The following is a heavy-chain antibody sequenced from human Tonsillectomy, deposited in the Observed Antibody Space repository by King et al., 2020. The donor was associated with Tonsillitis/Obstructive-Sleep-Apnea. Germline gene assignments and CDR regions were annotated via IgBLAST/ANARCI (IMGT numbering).Heavy chain of an antibody. CDR2: ITSSGSTR. CDR1: GFTFSDYY. J-gene: IGHJ5*02. CDR3: ARGGDSVVVPAAIWFDP. D-gene: IGHD2-2*01. V-gene: IGHV3-11*01. Sequence: QLVQSGGGLVKPGGSLRLSCAASGFTFSDYYMSWIRQAPGKGLEWVSYITSSGSTRYYADFVKGRFTMSRDNAKNSLYLQMHSLRAEDTAVYYCARGGDSVVVPAAIWFDPWGQGTLVTVSS.